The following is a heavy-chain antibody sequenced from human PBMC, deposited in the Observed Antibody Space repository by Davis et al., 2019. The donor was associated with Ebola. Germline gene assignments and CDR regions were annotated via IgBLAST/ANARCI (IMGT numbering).Heavy chain of an antibody. CDR3: ARDWPREAVAGTHYYYYGIDV. D-gene: IGHD6-19*01. J-gene: IGHJ6*02. CDR2: INPNSGGT. V-gene: IGHV1-2*02. Sequence: ASVKVSCKASGYTFTGYYMHWVRQAPGQGLEWMGWINPNSGGTNYAQKFQGRVTMTRDTSISTAYMELSRLRSDDTAVYYCARDWPREAVAGTHYYYYGIDVWGQGTTVTVSS. CDR1: GYTFTGYY.